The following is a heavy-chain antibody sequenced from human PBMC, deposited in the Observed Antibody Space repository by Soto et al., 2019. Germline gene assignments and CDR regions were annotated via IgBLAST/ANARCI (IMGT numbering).Heavy chain of an antibody. Sequence: ASVKVSCKASGYTFTSYAMHWVRQAPGQRLEWMGWINAGNGNTKYSQKFQGRVTITRDTSANTAYMELSSLISEDTAVYYCACDGWGSGWVDWFDSWGQGSLVSVSS. D-gene: IGHD6-25*01. J-gene: IGHJ5*01. CDR3: ACDGWGSGWVDWFDS. V-gene: IGHV1-3*01. CDR1: GYTFTSYA. CDR2: INAGNGNT.